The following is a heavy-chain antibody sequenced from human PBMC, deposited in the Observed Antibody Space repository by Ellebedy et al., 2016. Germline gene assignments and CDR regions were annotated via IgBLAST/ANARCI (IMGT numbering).Heavy chain of an antibody. V-gene: IGHV7-4-1*02. J-gene: IGHJ6*03. CDR1: GYTFTSYG. CDR2: INTNTGNP. CDR3: ARGSGSGSEYYMDV. Sequence: ASVKVSCKASGYTFTSYGISWVRQAPGQGLEWMGWINTNTGNPTYAQGFTGRFVFSLDTSVSTAYLQISSLKAKDTAVYYCARGSGSGSEYYMDVWGKGTTVTVSS. D-gene: IGHD3-10*01.